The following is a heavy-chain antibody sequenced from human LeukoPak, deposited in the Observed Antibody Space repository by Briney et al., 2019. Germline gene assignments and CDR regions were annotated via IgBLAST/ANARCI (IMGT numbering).Heavy chain of an antibody. CDR1: GGTFSSYA. CDR3: AREYYYDSSGYYYPDAFDI. CDR2: IIPIFGTA. V-gene: IGHV1-69*06. Sequence: SVKVSCKASGGTFSSYAISWVRQAPGQGLEWMGGIIPIFGTANYAQKFQGRVTVTADKSTSTAYMELSSLRSEDTAVYYCAREYYYDSSGYYYPDAFDIWGQGTMVTVSS. J-gene: IGHJ3*02. D-gene: IGHD3-22*01.